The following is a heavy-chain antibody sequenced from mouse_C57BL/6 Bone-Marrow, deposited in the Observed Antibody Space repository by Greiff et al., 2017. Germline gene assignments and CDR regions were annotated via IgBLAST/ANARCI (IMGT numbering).Heavy chain of an antibody. Sequence: VQLKESGPGLVKPSQSLSLTCSVTGYSITSGYYWNWIRQFPGNKLEWMGYISYDGSNNYNPSLKNRISITRDTSKNQFFLKLNSVTTEDTATYYCAREENGYDGRFAYWGQGTLVTVSA. CDR3: AREENGYDGRFAY. CDR2: ISYDGSN. J-gene: IGHJ3*01. CDR1: GYSITSGYY. D-gene: IGHD2-2*01. V-gene: IGHV3-6*01.